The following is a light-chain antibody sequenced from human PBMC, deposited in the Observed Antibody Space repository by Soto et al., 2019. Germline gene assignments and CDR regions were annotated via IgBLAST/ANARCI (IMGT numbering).Light chain of an antibody. CDR3: ISYASRDTLLWV. V-gene: IGLV2-14*01. CDR1: SSHVGDYEY. Sequence: QSALTQPASVSGSPGQSVTISCTGTSSHVGDYEYVSWYQQYPGKAPKLLIYEVNNRPSGISNRFSGSKSGNTASLTISGLQAEDEADYYCISYASRDTLLWVFGGGTQLTVL. CDR2: EVN. J-gene: IGLJ3*02.